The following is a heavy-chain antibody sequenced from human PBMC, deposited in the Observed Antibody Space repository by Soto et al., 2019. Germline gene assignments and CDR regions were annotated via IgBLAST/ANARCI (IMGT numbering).Heavy chain of an antibody. CDR1: VFTFSSYS. V-gene: IGHV3-48*04. Sequence: GSLSLCCAASVFTFSSYSIDWVRQGAGQGLEWISYITPSSHTIYYADSVKARFTVSRDNAKNSLYLQMNSLRVEDTAVYYCARDSFPYSHNSTGYGEAFDPCRQGTVVTVSS. J-gene: IGHJ5*02. CDR3: ARDSFPYSHNSTGYGEAFDP. CDR2: ITPSSHTI. D-gene: IGHD3-22*01.